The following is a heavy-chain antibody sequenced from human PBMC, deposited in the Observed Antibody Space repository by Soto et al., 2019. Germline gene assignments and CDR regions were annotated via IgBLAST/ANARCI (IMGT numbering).Heavy chain of an antibody. D-gene: IGHD2-2*01. V-gene: IGHV1-69*01. Sequence: QVQLVQSGAEVKKPGSSVKVSCKASGGTFSSYAISWVRQAPGQGLEWMGGIIPISETTNYEQKFQGSVTITADESKSTAYMELSSLRSEDTAVYYCARSQGSSTSLEIYYYYYYGMDVWGQGTTVTVSS. CDR3: ARSQGSSTSLEIYYYYYYGMDV. J-gene: IGHJ6*02. CDR1: GGTFSSYA. CDR2: IIPISETT.